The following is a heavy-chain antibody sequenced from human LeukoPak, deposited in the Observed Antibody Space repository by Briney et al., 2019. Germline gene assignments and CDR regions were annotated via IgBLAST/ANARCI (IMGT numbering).Heavy chain of an antibody. CDR2: ISSSSSYI. Sequence: PGGSLRLSCAASGFTFSSYSMNWVRQAPGKGLEWVSHISSSSSYIYYADSVKGRFTISRDNAKNSLYLQMNSLRAEDTAVYYCARDLKDYGSGGFDYWGQGTLVTVSS. CDR3: ARDLKDYGSGGFDY. D-gene: IGHD3-10*01. CDR1: GFTFSSYS. J-gene: IGHJ4*02. V-gene: IGHV3-21*05.